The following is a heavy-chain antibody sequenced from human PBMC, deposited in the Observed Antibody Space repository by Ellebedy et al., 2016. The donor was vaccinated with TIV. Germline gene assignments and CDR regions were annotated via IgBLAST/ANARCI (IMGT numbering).Heavy chain of an antibody. CDR3: ARVDGGGGYTFDY. D-gene: IGHD1-26*01. J-gene: IGHJ4*02. CDR2: TRKKANSYTT. Sequence: GGSLRLXXAAAGFTFSDYYMDWVRQAPGKGLEWVGRTRKKANSYTTEYAASVKGRFTISRDDSRNSLYLQMNSLKTEDTAVYYCARVDGGGGYTFDYWGQGTLVTVSS. CDR1: GFTFSDYY. V-gene: IGHV3-72*01.